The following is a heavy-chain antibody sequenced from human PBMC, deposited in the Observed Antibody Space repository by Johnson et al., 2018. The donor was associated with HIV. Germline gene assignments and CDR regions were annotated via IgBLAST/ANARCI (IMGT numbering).Heavy chain of an antibody. CDR2: IWYDGGNK. CDR1: GFTFSSYG. Sequence: QVQLVESGGGVVQPGRSLRLSCAASGFTFSSYGMHWVRQAPGKGLEWVAVIWYDGGNKYYADSVKGRFTISRDNSKNTLYLQMNSRRAEDTAVYYCARSRAAYYYDSSGYYSAFDIWGQGTMVTVSS. CDR3: ARSRAAYYYDSSGYYSAFDI. J-gene: IGHJ3*02. D-gene: IGHD3-22*01. V-gene: IGHV3-33*01.